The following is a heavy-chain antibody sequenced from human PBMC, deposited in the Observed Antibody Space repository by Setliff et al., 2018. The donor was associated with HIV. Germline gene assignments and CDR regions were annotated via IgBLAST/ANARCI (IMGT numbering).Heavy chain of an antibody. Sequence: SVKVSCKTSGGTLNSYAISWVRQAPGQGLEWMGGIIPIFGTANYAQKFQGRVTITADKSTNTVYMELSSLRSEDTAVYYCARTDFWSASSSPDHYYYIAVWGKGTTVTVSS. J-gene: IGHJ6*03. CDR3: ARTDFWSASSSPDHYYYIAV. CDR1: GGTLNSYA. D-gene: IGHD3-3*01. V-gene: IGHV1-69*06. CDR2: IIPIFGTA.